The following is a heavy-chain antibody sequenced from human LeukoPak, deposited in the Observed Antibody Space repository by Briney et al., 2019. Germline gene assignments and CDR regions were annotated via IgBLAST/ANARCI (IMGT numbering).Heavy chain of an antibody. CDR1: GGSVNSHY. D-gene: IGHD3-10*01. V-gene: IGHV4-59*02. J-gene: IGHJ4*02. Sequence: SETLSLTCSVSGGSVNSHYWSWIRQPPGKRLEWIGYIFNTGNTNYNPSLASRVTMSVDTSRAQFFLRLSPVTAADTAIYYCASRPADTTWYGVFDYWSQGTLVTVSS. CDR2: IFNTGNT. CDR3: ASRPADTTWYGVFDY.